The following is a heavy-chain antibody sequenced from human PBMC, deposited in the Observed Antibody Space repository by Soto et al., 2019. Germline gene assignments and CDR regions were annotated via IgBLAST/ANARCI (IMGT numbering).Heavy chain of an antibody. CDR1: GFTFSSYG. V-gene: IGHV3-33*01. D-gene: IGHD6-25*01. J-gene: IGHJ4*02. CDR2: IWYDGSNK. Sequence: GGSLRLSCAASGFTFSSYGMHWVRQAPGKGLEWVAVIWYDGSNKYYADSVKGRFTISRDNSKNTLYLQMNSLRAEDTAVYYCAREADPAPKHFDYWGQGTLVTVSS. CDR3: AREADPAPKHFDY.